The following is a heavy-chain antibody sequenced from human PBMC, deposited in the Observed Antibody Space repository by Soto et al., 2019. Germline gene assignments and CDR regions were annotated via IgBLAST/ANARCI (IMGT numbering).Heavy chain of an antibody. CDR3: AGDQGYYYYGMDV. V-gene: IGHV4-4*07. J-gene: IGHJ6*04. Sequence: SETLSLTCTVSCGSISSYYWSWIRQPAGKGLEWIGRIYSSGSTNYNPSLKSRVTMSVDTSKNQFSLKLSSVTAADTAVYFCAGDQGYYYYGMDVWGKGSTVPVSS. CDR2: IYSSGST. CDR1: CGSISSYY.